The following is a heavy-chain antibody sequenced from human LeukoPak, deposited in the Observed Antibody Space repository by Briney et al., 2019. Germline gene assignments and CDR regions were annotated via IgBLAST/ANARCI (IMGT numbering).Heavy chain of an antibody. D-gene: IGHD2-21*02. CDR3: TRDNAGDWYAFDI. CDR1: GASVSSYY. CDR2: IYTSGST. Sequence: PSETLSLTCSVSGASVSSYYWSWIRQPAGKGLEWIGRIYTSGSTNYNPSLKSRVTMSVDTSKNQFSLKVTSVNAADTALYYCTRDNAGDWYAFDIWGQGTVVTVSS. V-gene: IGHV4-4*07. J-gene: IGHJ3*02.